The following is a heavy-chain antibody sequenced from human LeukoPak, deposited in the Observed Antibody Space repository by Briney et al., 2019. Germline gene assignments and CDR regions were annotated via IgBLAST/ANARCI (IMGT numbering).Heavy chain of an antibody. CDR1: GFTFSDYY. J-gene: IGHJ6*03. CDR3: ARLRDYYYYMDV. Sequence: GGSLRLSCAASGFTFSDYYMSWIRQAPAKGLAWVSYISSRCSTIYYADSVTGRFTISRDNAKNLLYLQMNSLRAEDTAVYYCARLRDYYYYMDVWGKGATVTVSS. V-gene: IGHV3-11*01. CDR2: ISSRCSTI.